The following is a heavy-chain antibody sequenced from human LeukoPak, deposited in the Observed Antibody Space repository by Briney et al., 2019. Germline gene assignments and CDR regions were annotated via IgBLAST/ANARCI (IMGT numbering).Heavy chain of an antibody. CDR1: GFTFSSYG. V-gene: IGHV3-30*18. Sequence: GRSLRLSCAASGFTFSSYGMPWVRQAPGKGLEWVAVISYDGSNKYYADSVKGRFTISRDNSKNTLYLQMNSLRAEDPAVHYCAKDVSSGWFSYWGQGTLVTVSS. CDR3: AKDVSSGWFSY. D-gene: IGHD6-19*01. J-gene: IGHJ4*02. CDR2: ISYDGSNK.